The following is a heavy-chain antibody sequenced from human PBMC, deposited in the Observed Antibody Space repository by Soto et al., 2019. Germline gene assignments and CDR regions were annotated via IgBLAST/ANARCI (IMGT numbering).Heavy chain of an antibody. Sequence: PGGSLRLSCAASGFTFSSYAMSWVRQAPGKGLEWASAISGSGGSTYYADSVKGRFTISRDNSKNTLYLQMNSLRAEDTAVYYCAKDSLSYKHDFWSGSNYYYGMDVWGQGTTVTVYS. CDR2: ISGSGGST. V-gene: IGHV3-23*01. CDR3: AKDSLSYKHDFWSGSNYYYGMDV. D-gene: IGHD3-3*01. J-gene: IGHJ6*02. CDR1: GFTFSSYA.